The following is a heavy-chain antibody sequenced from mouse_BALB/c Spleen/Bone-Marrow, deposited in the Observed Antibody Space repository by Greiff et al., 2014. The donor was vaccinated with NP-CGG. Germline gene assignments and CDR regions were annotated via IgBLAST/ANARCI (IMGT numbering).Heavy chain of an antibody. V-gene: IGHV1-14*01. Sequence: EVQLQESGPELVKPGASVKMSCKASGYTFTSYVMHWVKQKPGQGLEWIGYINPYNDGTKYNEKFKGKVTLTSDKSSSTAYMELSSLTSEDSAVYYCASHNWDYAMDYWGQGTSVTVSS. CDR2: INPYNDGT. CDR3: ASHNWDYAMDY. D-gene: IGHD4-1*02. J-gene: IGHJ4*01. CDR1: GYTFTSYV.